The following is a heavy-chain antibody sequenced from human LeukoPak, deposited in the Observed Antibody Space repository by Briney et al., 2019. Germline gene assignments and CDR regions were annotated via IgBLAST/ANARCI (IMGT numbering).Heavy chain of an antibody. J-gene: IGHJ4*02. CDR2: ISSSSSYI. CDR1: GFTFSSYS. Sequence: GGSLRLSCAASGFTFSSYSMNWVRQAPGKGLEWVSSISSSSSYIYYADSVKGRFTTSRDNSKNTLYLQMNSLRAEDTAVYYCAKGPTVKYLDYWGQGTLVTVSS. CDR3: AKGPTVKYLDY. D-gene: IGHD4-17*01. V-gene: IGHV3-21*01.